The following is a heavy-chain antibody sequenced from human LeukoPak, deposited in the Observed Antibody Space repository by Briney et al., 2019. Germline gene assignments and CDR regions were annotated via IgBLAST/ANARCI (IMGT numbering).Heavy chain of an antibody. D-gene: IGHD6-19*01. CDR1: GYTFTDYY. CDR3: ATVLAVAGAGYFHH. CDR2: VDPEDGET. Sequence: ASVKVSCKVSGYTFTDYYMHWLQQVPGKGLEWMGLVDPEDGETIYTEKFQGRVTITADTSIDTAYMELSSLRSEDTAVYYCATVLAVAGAGYFHHWGQGTLVTVSS. J-gene: IGHJ1*01. V-gene: IGHV1-69-2*01.